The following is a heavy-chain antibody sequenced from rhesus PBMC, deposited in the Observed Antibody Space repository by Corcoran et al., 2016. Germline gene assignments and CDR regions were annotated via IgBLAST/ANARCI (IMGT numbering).Heavy chain of an antibody. J-gene: IGHJ4*01. CDR3: ARDSPRIAAAGRGGIDD. D-gene: IGHD6-31*01. CDR1: GGSFSGYY. V-gene: IGHV4-165*01. Sequence: QVQLQELGPGLVKPSETLSLTCAVSGGSFSGYYWGWIRQPPGKGLEWIGYISGSSGSTDYNPSLKSRFSISTDTSKNQFSLTLSAVTAADTAVYYGARDSPRIAAAGRGGIDDWGQGVLVTVSS. CDR2: ISGSSGST.